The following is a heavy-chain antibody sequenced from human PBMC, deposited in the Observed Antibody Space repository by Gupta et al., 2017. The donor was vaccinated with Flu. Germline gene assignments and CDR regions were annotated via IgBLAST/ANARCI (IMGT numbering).Heavy chain of an antibody. CDR1: GFPFSSYW. Sequence: EVQLVESGGGLVQPGGSLILPCAASGFPFSSYWMHWFRQAPGKGLVWVSRINSDGSSTSYADSVKGRFTISRDNAKNTLYLQMNSLRAEDTAVYYCARDPYYGSGSYPPDYWGQGTLVTVSS. J-gene: IGHJ4*02. CDR2: INSDGSST. V-gene: IGHV3-74*01. CDR3: ARDPYYGSGSYPPDY. D-gene: IGHD3-10*01.